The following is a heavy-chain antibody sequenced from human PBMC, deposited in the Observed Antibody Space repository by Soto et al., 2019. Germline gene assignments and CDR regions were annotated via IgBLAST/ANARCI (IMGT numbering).Heavy chain of an antibody. CDR2: ISGSGGST. D-gene: IGHD6-19*01. Sequence: EVQLLESGGGLVQPGGSLRLSCAASGFTFSSYAMSWVRQAPGKGLEWVSAISGSGGSTYYADSVKGRFTISRDNSKNTLYLQMNSLRAEDTAVYYCATGDVAGTGYYYGMDVWGQGTTVTVSS. CDR1: GFTFSSYA. J-gene: IGHJ6*02. CDR3: ATGDVAGTGYYYGMDV. V-gene: IGHV3-23*01.